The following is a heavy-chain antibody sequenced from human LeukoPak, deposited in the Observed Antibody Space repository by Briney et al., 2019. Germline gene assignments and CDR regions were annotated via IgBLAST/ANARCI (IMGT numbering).Heavy chain of an antibody. D-gene: IGHD3-22*01. Sequence: PSETLSLTCAVYGGSFSGYYWSWIRQPPGKGLEWIGEINHSGSTNYNPSLKSRVTISVDTSKNQFSLKLSSVTAADTAVYYCARGPTYYYDSSGLYYYYGMDVWGQGTTVTVSS. V-gene: IGHV4-34*01. CDR2: INHSGST. CDR3: ARGPTYYYDSSGLYYYYGMDV. J-gene: IGHJ6*02. CDR1: GGSFSGYY.